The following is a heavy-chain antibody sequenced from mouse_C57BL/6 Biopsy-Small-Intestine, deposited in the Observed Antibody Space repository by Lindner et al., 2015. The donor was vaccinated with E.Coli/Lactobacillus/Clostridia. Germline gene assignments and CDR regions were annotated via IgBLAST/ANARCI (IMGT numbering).Heavy chain of an antibody. D-gene: IGHD4-1*01. CDR2: FYPGSGTI. CDR1: DYTFTDYT. J-gene: IGHJ4*01. V-gene: IGHV1-62-2*01. CDR3: VRHAGLTGRVYAMDY. Sequence: VQLQESGAELVKPGASVKLSCKASDYTFTDYTIHWIKQRSGQGLEWIGWFYPGSGTIKYNEKFKDKATLTADKSSSTVYMELSRLTSEDSAVYFCVRHAGLTGRVYAMDYWGQGTSVTVSS.